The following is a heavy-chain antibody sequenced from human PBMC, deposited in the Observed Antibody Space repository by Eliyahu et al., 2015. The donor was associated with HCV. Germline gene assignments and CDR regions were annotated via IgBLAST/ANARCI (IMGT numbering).Heavy chain of an antibody. V-gene: IGHV3-23*01. CDR1: GFTFSSYA. D-gene: IGHD1-26*01. CDR2: ISGXSGGST. Sequence: EVQLLESGGGLVQPGGSLRLSCAASGFTFSSYAMSWVRQAPGKGLEWVSAISGXSGGSTYYADSVKGRFTISRDNSKNTLYLQMNSLRAEDTAVYYCAKILRPYSGSYHNFDYWGQGTLVTVSS. J-gene: IGHJ4*02. CDR3: AKILRPYSGSYHNFDY.